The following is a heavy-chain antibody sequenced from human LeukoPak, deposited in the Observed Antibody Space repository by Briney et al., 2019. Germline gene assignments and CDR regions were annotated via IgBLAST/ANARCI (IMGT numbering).Heavy chain of an antibody. CDR1: GFTFSTYW. CDR2: INGDGTST. J-gene: IGHJ4*02. D-gene: IGHD4-17*01. CDR3: ARASTTVPNLLDY. Sequence: PGGSLRLSCAASGFTFSTYWMHWVRQAPGKGLLWLSRINGDGTSTRYADSVKGRFTISRDNARHTLYLQMNSLRAEDTAVYYCARASTTVPNLLDYWGQGTLVTVSS. V-gene: IGHV3-74*01.